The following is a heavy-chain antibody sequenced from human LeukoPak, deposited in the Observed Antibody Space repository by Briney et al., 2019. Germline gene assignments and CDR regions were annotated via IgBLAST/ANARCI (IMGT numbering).Heavy chain of an antibody. CDR3: ARGPGDY. CDR2: IKQDGSEK. V-gene: IGHV3-7*01. CDR1: GFTFSSYV. J-gene: IGHJ4*02. Sequence: GGSLSLSCAASGFTFSSYVMHWVRQAPGKGLEWVAKIKQDGSEKYYVDSVKGRFTISRDNAKTSLYLQMNSLRAEDTAVYFCARGPGDYWGQGTLVTVSS.